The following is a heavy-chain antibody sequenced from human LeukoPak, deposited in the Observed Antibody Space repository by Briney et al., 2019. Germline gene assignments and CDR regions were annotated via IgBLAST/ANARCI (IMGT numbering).Heavy chain of an antibody. J-gene: IGHJ4*02. CDR2: IYSGGST. CDR1: GFTVSTNY. Sequence: PGGSLRLSCAASGFTVSTNYMSWVRQAPGKGLEWVSVIYSGGSTYYADSVKGRFTISRDNSKNTLYLQMNSLRAEDTAVYYCARDYPYYYDGSGYYSFDYWGQGTLVTVPS. D-gene: IGHD3-22*01. CDR3: ARDYPYYYDGSGYYSFDY. V-gene: IGHV3-66*01.